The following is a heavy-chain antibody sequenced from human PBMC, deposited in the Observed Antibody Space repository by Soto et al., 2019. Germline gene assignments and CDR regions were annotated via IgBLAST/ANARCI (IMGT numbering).Heavy chain of an antibody. CDR3: ARERLYGSGSQAFDY. CDR1: DGSIGSSSGY. Sequence: TSEPLSLSNTVSDGSIGSSSGYRSWIQQPPGKGLEWIGYIYYSGSTNYNPSLKSRVTISVDTSKNQFSLKLSSVTAADTAVYYCARERLYGSGSQAFDYWGQGTLVTVSS. D-gene: IGHD3-10*01. CDR2: IYYSGST. J-gene: IGHJ4*02. V-gene: IGHV4-61*01.